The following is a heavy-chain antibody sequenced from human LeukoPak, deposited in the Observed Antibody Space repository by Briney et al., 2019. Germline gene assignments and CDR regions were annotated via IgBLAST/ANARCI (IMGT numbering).Heavy chain of an antibody. Sequence: GGSLRLSCAASGFTFTTYAMTWVRQAPGKGPEWVSSISGSGGRTYYADSLEGRFTISRDNSKNTLYLQMNSLRPEDTAVYSCAIGPPYGGYSDWGQGTLVTVSS. CDR2: ISGSGGRT. J-gene: IGHJ4*02. V-gene: IGHV3-23*01. CDR1: GFTFTTYA. CDR3: AIGPPYGGYSD. D-gene: IGHD5-12*01.